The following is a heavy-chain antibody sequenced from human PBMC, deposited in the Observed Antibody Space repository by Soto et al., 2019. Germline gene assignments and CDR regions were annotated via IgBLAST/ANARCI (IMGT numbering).Heavy chain of an antibody. D-gene: IGHD2-21*02. CDR3: SRTRGGDSTGSFDY. V-gene: IGHV3-30*03. CDR2: VSFDGTDQ. Sequence: QVQLVQSGGGVVQPGRSLRLSCAASGFTFRNSGMHWIRQAPGKGLEWVSLVSFDGTDQYYADSVKGRFTISRDNFKNTLYLQMNSLRAADTAVYYCSRTRGGDSTGSFDYCGLGTLVTVSS. J-gene: IGHJ4*02. CDR1: GFTFRNSG.